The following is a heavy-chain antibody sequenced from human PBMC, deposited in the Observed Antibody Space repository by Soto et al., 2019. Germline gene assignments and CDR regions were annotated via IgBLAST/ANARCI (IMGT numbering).Heavy chain of an antibody. CDR3: ARDRGAGNFDY. V-gene: IGHV3-21*01. J-gene: IGHJ4*02. Sequence: EVQLVESGGGLVKPGGSLRLSCAASGFTFSSYSMNWVRQAPGKGLEWVSSISSSSSYIYYADSVKGRFTISRDNAKNSLYLQMNSRRAEDTAVYYCARDRGAGNFDYWGQGTLVTVSS. CDR2: ISSSSSYI. CDR1: GFTFSSYS.